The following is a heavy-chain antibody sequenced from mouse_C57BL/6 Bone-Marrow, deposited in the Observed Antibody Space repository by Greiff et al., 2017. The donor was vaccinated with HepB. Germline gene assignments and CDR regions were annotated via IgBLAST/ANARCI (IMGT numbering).Heavy chain of an antibody. J-gene: IGHJ4*01. CDR3: ARGGTTVVAPYAMDY. CDR2: ISTYYGDA. V-gene: IGHV1-67*01. CDR1: GYTFTDYA. Sequence: LQQSGPELVRPGVSVKISCKGSGYTFTDYAMHWVKQSHAKSLEWIGVISTYYGDASYNQKVKDKATMTVDKSSSTAYMELARLTSEDSAVYYCARGGTTVVAPYAMDYWGQGTAVTVSS. D-gene: IGHD1-1*01.